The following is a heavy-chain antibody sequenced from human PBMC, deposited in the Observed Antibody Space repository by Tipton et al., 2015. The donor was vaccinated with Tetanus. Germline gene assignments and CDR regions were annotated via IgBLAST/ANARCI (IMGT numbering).Heavy chain of an antibody. V-gene: IGHV3-30-3*01. D-gene: IGHD3-16*01. Sequence: RSLRLSCTGSGFTFGDFAVSWLRQAPGKGLEWVAVITFDGGTKYYADSVKGRFTLSRDNSQNTLYLQMNSLKVEDTAVYYCAREGGGPPLDYFDSWGQGALVIVSS. J-gene: IGHJ4*02. CDR1: GFTFGDFA. CDR2: ITFDGGTK. CDR3: AREGGGPPLDYFDS.